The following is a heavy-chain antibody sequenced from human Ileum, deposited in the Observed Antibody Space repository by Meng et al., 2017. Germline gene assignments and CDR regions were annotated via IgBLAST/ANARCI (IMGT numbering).Heavy chain of an antibody. V-gene: IGHV3-23*01. D-gene: IGHD5-18*01. J-gene: IGHJ4*02. CDR3: ARGGADTAVGHHY. CDR2: VDGGGDDT. CDR1: GFRFNAFS. Sequence: GESLKISCAASGFRFNAFSLTWVRQAPGKGLEWISTVDGGGDDTTYADSVRGRFTISRDNAVNTVYLQMNSLRVEDTAVYYCARGGADTAVGHHYWGQGTLVTVSS.